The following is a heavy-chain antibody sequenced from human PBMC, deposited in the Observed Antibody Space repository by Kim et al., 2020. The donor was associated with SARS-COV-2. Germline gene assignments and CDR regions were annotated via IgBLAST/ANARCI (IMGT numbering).Heavy chain of an antibody. CDR3: ARATTARSSSWYGGYYYYMDV. J-gene: IGHJ6*03. Sequence: SVKVSCKASGGTFSSYAISWVRQAPGQGLEWMGGIIPIFGTANYAQKFQGRVTITADESTSTAYMELSSLRSEDTAVYYCARATTARSSSWYGGYYYYMDVWGKGTTDTVSS. CDR1: GGTFSSYA. V-gene: IGHV1-69*13. CDR2: IIPIFGTA. D-gene: IGHD6-13*01.